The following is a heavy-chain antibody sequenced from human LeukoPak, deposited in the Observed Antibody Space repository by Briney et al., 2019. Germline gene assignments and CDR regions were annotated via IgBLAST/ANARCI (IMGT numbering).Heavy chain of an antibody. D-gene: IGHD3-10*01. CDR1: GYTFTSYY. V-gene: IGHV1-46*01. CDR3: ARGIREYYYGSGSYFSAYDY. CDR2: INPSGGST. Sequence: ASVKVSCKASGYTFTSYYMHWVRQAPGQGLEWMGIINPSGGSTSYAQKFQGRVTMTSDTSTSTVYMELSSLRSEDTAVSYCARGIREYYYGSGSYFSAYDYWGQGTLVTVSS. J-gene: IGHJ4*02.